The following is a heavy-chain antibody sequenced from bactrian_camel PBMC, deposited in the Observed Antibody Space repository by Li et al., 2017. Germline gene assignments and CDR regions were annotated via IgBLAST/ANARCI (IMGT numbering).Heavy chain of an antibody. J-gene: IGHJ4*01. D-gene: IGHD4*01. CDR2: MGTDGST. V-gene: IGHV3S63*01. Sequence: QLVESGGGSVQAGGSLRLSCTASGFTFDDSDVAWYRQVPGNECELVSSMGTDGSTFYADSVKGRFTISQGYAKNTVYLQMNSLKPEDTAVYNCVRVSYSDDGTRWGQGTQVTVS. CDR1: GFTFDDSD. CDR3: VRVSYSDDGTR.